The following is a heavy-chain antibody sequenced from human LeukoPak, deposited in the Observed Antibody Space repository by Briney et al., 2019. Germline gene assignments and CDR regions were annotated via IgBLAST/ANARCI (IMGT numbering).Heavy chain of an antibody. Sequence: GGCLRLSCAASGFTASNNYMSWVRQAPGEGQGWVSVICTAGSTYYADSVKGRFTISRDNSKNTVYLQMNSLRAEDTAVYYCARVPDGYNLGTYFDPWGQGTLVTVSS. J-gene: IGHJ5*02. CDR2: ICTAGST. V-gene: IGHV3-53*01. CDR3: ARVPDGYNLGTYFDP. D-gene: IGHD5-24*01. CDR1: GFTASNNY.